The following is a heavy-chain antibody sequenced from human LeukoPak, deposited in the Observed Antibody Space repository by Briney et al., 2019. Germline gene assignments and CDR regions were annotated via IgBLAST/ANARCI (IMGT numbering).Heavy chain of an antibody. CDR1: GFTFSSYS. V-gene: IGHV3-7*01. D-gene: IGHD2-15*01. CDR2: IKQDGSDK. CDR3: TRDTGCSGGTCFSFYDS. Sequence: PGGSLRLSCAASGFTFSSYSMNWVRQAPGKGLEWVANIKQDGSDKYYVDSVKGRFTISRDNAKNSLYLQMNSLRAEDTAVYYCTRDTGCSGGTCFSFYDSWGQGTLVAVSS. J-gene: IGHJ4*02.